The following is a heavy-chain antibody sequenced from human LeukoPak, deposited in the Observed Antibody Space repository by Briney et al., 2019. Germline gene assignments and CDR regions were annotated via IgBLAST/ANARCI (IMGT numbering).Heavy chain of an antibody. V-gene: IGHV3-30*09. D-gene: IGHD2-21*02. CDR3: TPLVAVTALPS. J-gene: IGHJ4*02. Sequence: PGGSLRLSCAASGFTFTNYAMHWVRQAPGKALEWVAVISHDRTNVYYAASVKGRFAISRDNSKNTLYLQMNSLRPEDTAVYYCTPLVAVTALPSWGQGTPVTVSS. CDR1: GFTFTNYA. CDR2: ISHDRTNV.